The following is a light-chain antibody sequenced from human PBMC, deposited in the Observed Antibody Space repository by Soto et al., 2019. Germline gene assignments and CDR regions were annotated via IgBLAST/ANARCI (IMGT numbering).Light chain of an antibody. Sequence: QSVLTQPASVSGSPGQSITMSCTGTSSDVGGYDYVSWYQQHPGEVPKLIIFGVSSRPAWISNRFSASKSGNTASLTISGLQAEDEADYYCSSYTTSSSYVFGTGTKV. CDR1: SSDVGGYDY. CDR3: SSYTTSSSYV. CDR2: GVS. J-gene: IGLJ1*01. V-gene: IGLV2-14*01.